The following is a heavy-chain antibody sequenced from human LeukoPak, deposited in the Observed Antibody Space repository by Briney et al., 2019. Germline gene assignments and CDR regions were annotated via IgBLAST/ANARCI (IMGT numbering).Heavy chain of an antibody. Sequence: SVKVSCKASGGTFSSYAISWVRQAPGQGLEWMGRIIPIFGTANYAQKFQGRVTITTDESTSTAYMELSSLRSEDTAVYYCASPRWLHRRVFDIWGQGTMVTVSS. J-gene: IGHJ3*02. CDR1: GGTFSSYA. CDR3: ASPRWLHRRVFDI. D-gene: IGHD5-24*01. V-gene: IGHV1-69*05. CDR2: IIPIFGTA.